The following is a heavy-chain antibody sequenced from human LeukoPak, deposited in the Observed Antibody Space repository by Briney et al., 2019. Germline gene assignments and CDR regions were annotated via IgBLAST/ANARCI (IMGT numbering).Heavy chain of an antibody. CDR2: INPSGGST. D-gene: IGHD2-2*01. CDR1: GYTLTELS. J-gene: IGHJ5*02. Sequence: ASVKVSCKVSGYTLTELSMHWVRQAPGKGLEWMGIINPSGGSTSYAQKFQGRVTMTRDTSTSTVYMELSSLRSEDTAVYYCARDRNIVVVPAAIEFDPWGQGTLVTVSS. V-gene: IGHV1-46*01. CDR3: ARDRNIVVVPAAIEFDP.